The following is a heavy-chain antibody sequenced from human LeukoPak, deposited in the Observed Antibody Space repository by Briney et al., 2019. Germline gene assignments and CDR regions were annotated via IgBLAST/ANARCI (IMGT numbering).Heavy chain of an antibody. CDR3: ARGERAMATRKAGFDY. D-gene: IGHD5-24*01. CDR2: IYPRDSDT. CDR1: GYDFANSW. J-gene: IGHJ4*02. Sequence: GESLKISCTASGYDFANSWISWVRQMPGKGLEWMGIIYPRDSDTIYSPSFQGQVTNSADKSIRTAYLQRSSLPASDTAIYYCARGERAMATRKAGFDYWGQGTLVTVSS. V-gene: IGHV5-51*01.